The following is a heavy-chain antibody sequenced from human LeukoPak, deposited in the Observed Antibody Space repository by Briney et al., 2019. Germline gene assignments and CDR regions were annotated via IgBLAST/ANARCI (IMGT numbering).Heavy chain of an antibody. V-gene: IGHV4-39*07. D-gene: IGHD3-10*01. J-gene: IGHJ5*02. CDR1: GGSISSSSYY. CDR2: IYYSGST. Sequence: SETLSLTCTVSGGSISSSSYYWGWIRQPPGKGLEWIGSIYYSGSTYYNPSLKSRVTISVDTSKNQFSLKLSSVTAADTAVYYCARGRRIVGYYGSGSYYSNWFDPWGQGTLVTVSS. CDR3: ARGRRIVGYYGSGSYYSNWFDP.